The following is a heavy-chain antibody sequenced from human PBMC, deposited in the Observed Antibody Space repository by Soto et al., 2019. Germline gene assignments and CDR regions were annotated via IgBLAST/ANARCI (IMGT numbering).Heavy chain of an antibody. CDR2: ISPMFDAA. Sequence: QVQLVQSGAEMKKPGSSVKVSCQSSGGTFNTYAMNWVRQAPGQGPEWMGDISPMFDAANYAPKFQGRVTITADESTGTSYMQLSSLTSEDTALYFCARQVQVHTPAFVCWGQGTLVTVSS. V-gene: IGHV1-69*19. J-gene: IGHJ4*02. CDR1: GGTFNTYA. CDR3: ARQVQVHTPAFVC. D-gene: IGHD3-10*01.